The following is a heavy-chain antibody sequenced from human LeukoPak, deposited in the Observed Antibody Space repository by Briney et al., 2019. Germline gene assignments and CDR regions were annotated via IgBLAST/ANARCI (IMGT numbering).Heavy chain of an antibody. Sequence: TGRSLRLSCAASGFTFSDYYMSWIRQDPGKGRGWVSYISSSGSTIYYADSVKGRFTISRDNAKNSLYLQMNSLRAEDTAVYYCARGSESLLWFGRYDYWGQGTLVTVSS. J-gene: IGHJ4*02. CDR3: ARGSESLLWFGRYDY. CDR2: ISSSGSTI. D-gene: IGHD3-10*01. CDR1: GFTFSDYY. V-gene: IGHV3-11*01.